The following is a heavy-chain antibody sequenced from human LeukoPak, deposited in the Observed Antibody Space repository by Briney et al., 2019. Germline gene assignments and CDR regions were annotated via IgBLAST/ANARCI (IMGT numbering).Heavy chain of an antibody. V-gene: IGHV3-7*05. D-gene: IGHD1-26*01. CDR1: GFTFRSYW. CDR2: LKQDGSEE. J-gene: IGHJ3*02. CDR3: ARDPYSGSYGAFDI. Sequence: GGPLRLSCAASGFTFRSYWMSWVRQAPGKGLEGVANLKQDGSEEIYVDSVKGRFTISRDNAENSLFLQMNSLRVEDTAVYYCARDPYSGSYGAFDIWGQGTMVTVS.